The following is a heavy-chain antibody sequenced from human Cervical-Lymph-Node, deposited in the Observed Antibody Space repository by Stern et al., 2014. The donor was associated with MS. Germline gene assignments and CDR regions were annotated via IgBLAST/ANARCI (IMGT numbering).Heavy chain of an antibody. D-gene: IGHD1-1*01. CDR2: INPNSGDT. Sequence: MQLVESGAEVKKPGASVKVPCKASGYTFTGYYLHWVRQAPGQGLEWMGRINPNSGDTKYAQNFQDRFTMTRDTSISTAYMELSRLRSVDTAVYYCARSLNWNDVEDYHYGLDVWGQGTTVTVSS. CDR3: ARSLNWNDVEDYHYGLDV. J-gene: IGHJ6*02. V-gene: IGHV1-2*06. CDR1: GYTFTGYY.